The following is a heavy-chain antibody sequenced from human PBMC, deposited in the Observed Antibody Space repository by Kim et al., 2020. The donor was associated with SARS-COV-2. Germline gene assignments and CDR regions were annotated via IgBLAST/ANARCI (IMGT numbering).Heavy chain of an antibody. V-gene: IGHV4-59*01. CDR2: IYYSGST. Sequence: SETLSLTCTVSGGSISSYYWSWIRQPPGKGLEWIGYIYYSGSTNYNPSLKSRVTISVDTSKNQFSLKLSSVTAADTAVYYCAAWDYYYGMDVWGQGTTVTVSS. D-gene: IGHD1-26*01. CDR3: AAWDYYYGMDV. J-gene: IGHJ6*02. CDR1: GGSISSYY.